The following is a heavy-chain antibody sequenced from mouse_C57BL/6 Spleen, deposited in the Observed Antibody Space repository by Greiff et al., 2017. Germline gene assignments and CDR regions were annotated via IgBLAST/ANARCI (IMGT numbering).Heavy chain of an antibody. CDR3: TSHPLVPWFAY. CDR2: IDPENGDT. Sequence: EVQLQQSGAELVRPGASVKLSCTASGFNIKDDYMHWVKQRPEQGLEWIGWIDPENGDTAYASKFQGKATIPADTSANTAYLQLSSLTSEDTAVYYCTSHPLVPWFAYWGQGTLVTVSA. J-gene: IGHJ3*01. V-gene: IGHV14-4*01. CDR1: GFNIKDDY. D-gene: IGHD2-10*02.